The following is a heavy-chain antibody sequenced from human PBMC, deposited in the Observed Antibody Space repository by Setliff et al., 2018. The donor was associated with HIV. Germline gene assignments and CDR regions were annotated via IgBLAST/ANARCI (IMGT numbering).Heavy chain of an antibody. CDR2: IYYSGST. CDR3: AQLGMVDDFDY. Sequence: SETLSLTCTVSGDSVSSRSYYWSWIRQPPGKGLEWIGYIYYSGSTNYNPSLKSRVTISVDTSKNHFSLKPRSVTAADTAVYYCAQLGMVDDFDYWGQGTRVTV. CDR1: GDSVSSRSYY. D-gene: IGHD1-1*01. J-gene: IGHJ4*02. V-gene: IGHV4-61*03.